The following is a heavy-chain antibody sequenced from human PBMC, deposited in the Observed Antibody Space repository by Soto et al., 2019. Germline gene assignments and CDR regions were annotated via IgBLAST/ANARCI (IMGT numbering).Heavy chain of an antibody. CDR2: IYWDDDE. D-gene: IGHD1-26*01. CDR1: GFSLTTDGEG. J-gene: IGHJ4*02. Sequence: QITLKESGPPLVNSTQTLTLTCTFSGFSLTTDGEGVGWVRQSPGEALEWLALIYWDDDERYSPSLKTRLTITEDISRNQVVLVMTSMEPVDTGTYFCAHSRNLITEDAQVGDFDYWCQGT. CDR3: AHSRNLITEDAQVGDFDY. V-gene: IGHV2-5*02.